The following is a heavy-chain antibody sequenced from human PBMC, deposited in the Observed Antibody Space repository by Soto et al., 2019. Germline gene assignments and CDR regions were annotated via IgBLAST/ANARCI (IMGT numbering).Heavy chain of an antibody. CDR2: IYYSGST. V-gene: IGHV4-59*01. Sequence: QVQLQESGPGLVKPSETLSLTCTVSGGSISSYYWSWIRQPPGQGLEWIGYIYYSGSTNNNPSLKRRVTISVDTSKNQFSLKLSSVTAADTAVYSCARLPLDSSWYGYYFDYWGQGTLVTVSS. CDR3: ARLPLDSSWYGYYFDY. CDR1: GGSISSYY. D-gene: IGHD6-13*01. J-gene: IGHJ4*02.